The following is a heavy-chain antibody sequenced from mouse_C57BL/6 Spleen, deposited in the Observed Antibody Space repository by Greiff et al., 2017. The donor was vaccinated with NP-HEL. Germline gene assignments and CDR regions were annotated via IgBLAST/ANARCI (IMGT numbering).Heavy chain of an antibody. Sequence: EVKLLESGPGLVKPSQSLSLTCSVTGYSITSGYYWNWIRQFPGNKLEWMGYISYDGSNNYNPSLKNRISITRDTSKNQFFLKLNSVTTEDTATYYCATLLWFRRDYFDYWGQGTTLTVSS. J-gene: IGHJ2*01. CDR3: ATLLWFRRDYFDY. D-gene: IGHD2-2*01. CDR2: ISYDGSN. V-gene: IGHV3-6*01. CDR1: GYSITSGYY.